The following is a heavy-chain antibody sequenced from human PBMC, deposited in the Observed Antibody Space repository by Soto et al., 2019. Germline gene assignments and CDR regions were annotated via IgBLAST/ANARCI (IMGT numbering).Heavy chain of an antibody. J-gene: IGHJ4*02. CDR1: GFTFSNFA. Sequence: QLLESGGGFVQPGGSLRLSCVASGFTFSNFAMAWVLQAPGEGLEWVSPISGSGDDTFYADSMKGRFTISRDNSKDTLYLQINSLRAEDTAVYYCANPIPKTGTTFGFWGQGTLVTVSS. CDR3: ANPIPKTGTTFGF. D-gene: IGHD1-1*01. V-gene: IGHV3-23*01. CDR2: ISGSGDDT.